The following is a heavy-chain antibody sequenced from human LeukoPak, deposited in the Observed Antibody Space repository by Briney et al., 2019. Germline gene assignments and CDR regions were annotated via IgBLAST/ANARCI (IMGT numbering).Heavy chain of an antibody. V-gene: IGHV4-4*02. D-gene: IGHD3-9*01. CDR3: ARQPTYYDILTGYRIYDAFDI. CDR2: IYHDGTT. J-gene: IGHJ3*02. CDR1: GYSISSNHC. Sequence: SETLSLTCGVSGYSISSNHCWEWVRQPPGKGLEWIGEIYHDGTTKYSASLKSRATISLDKFKSQFSLNVISVTAADTAVYYCARQPTYYDILTGYRIYDAFDIWGQGTMVTVSS.